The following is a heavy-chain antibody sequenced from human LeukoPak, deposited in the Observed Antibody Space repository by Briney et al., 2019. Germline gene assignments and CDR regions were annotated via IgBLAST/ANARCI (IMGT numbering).Heavy chain of an antibody. J-gene: IGHJ4*02. D-gene: IGHD3-22*01. CDR1: GGTFSSYA. CDR3: ATYYDSSGSFFDY. CDR2: IIPIFGTA. Sequence: ASVKVSCKASGGTFSSYAISWVRQASGQGLEWMGGIIPIFGTANYAQKFQGRVTITADESTSTAYMELSSLRSEDTAVYYCATYYDSSGSFFDYWGQGTLVTVSS. V-gene: IGHV1-69*01.